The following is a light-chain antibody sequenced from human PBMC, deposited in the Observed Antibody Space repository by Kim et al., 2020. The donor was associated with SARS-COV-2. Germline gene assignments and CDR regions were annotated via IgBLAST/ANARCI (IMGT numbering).Light chain of an antibody. J-gene: IGLJ1*01. CDR3: QAWDSRTAV. CDR2: QDT. Sequence: SYELTQPPSVSVSPGQTASITCSGDKLGDKYTYWYQQRPGQSPVLVIYQDTERPSGIPERFSGSNSGNTATLTISGTQAMDEADYYCQAWDSRTAVFGTG. CDR1: KLGDKY. V-gene: IGLV3-1*01.